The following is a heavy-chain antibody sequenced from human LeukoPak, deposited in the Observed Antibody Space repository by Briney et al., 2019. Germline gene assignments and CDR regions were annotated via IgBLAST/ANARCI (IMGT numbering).Heavy chain of an antibody. J-gene: IGHJ5*02. D-gene: IGHD3-3*01. CDR3: ARVRFLEWLPEGNWFDP. CDR2: IYYSGST. CDR1: GGSISSSSYY. V-gene: IGHV4-39*01. Sequence: PSETLSLTCTVSGGSISSSSYYWGWIRQPPGKGLEWIGSIYYSGSTYYNPSLKSRVTISVDTSKNQFSLKLSSVTAADTAVYYRARVRFLEWLPEGNWFDPWGRGTLVTVSS.